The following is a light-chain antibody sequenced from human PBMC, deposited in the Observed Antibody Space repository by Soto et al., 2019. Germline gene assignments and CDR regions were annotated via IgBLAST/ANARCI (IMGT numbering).Light chain of an antibody. CDR2: DVS. CDR1: SSDIGGYNY. CDR3: SSYTSSSTLV. Sequence: QLVLTQPASVSGSPGQSITISCTGTSSDIGGYNYVSWYQQHAGKAPKLLIYDVSYRPSGVSNRFSGFKSGNTASLTISGLQAEDEADYYCSSYTSSSTLVFGGGTKLTVL. V-gene: IGLV2-14*03. J-gene: IGLJ3*02.